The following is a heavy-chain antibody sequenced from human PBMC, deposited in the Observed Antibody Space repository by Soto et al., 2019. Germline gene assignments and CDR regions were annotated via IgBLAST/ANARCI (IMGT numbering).Heavy chain of an antibody. CDR2: ITPFNGNT. D-gene: IGHD6-13*01. CDR3: ASSSGYPHHYYYYYGMDV. J-gene: IGHJ6*02. V-gene: IGHV1-45*02. Sequence: ASVKVSCKASGYTFTYRYLHWVRQAPGQALEWMGWITPFNGNTNYAQKFQDRVTITRDRSMSTAYMELSSLRSEDTAMYYCASSSGYPHHYYYYYGMDVWGQGTRVTVSS. CDR1: GYTFTYRY.